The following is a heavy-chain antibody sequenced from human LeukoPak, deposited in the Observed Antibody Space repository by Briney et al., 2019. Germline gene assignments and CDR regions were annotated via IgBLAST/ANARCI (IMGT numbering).Heavy chain of an antibody. CDR2: IYQSGST. D-gene: IGHD2-21*02. CDR1: GGSISSGGYY. J-gene: IGHJ5*02. Sequence: SETLSLTCTVSGGSISSGGYYWSWIRQPPGKGLEGIGYIYQSGSTYYNPSLKSRVTISVDRSENQLSLKLSSVTAADTAVYYWARHREYVEYCGGDCYPNWFDPWGQGTLVTVSS. V-gene: IGHV4-30-2*01. CDR3: ARHREYVEYCGGDCYPNWFDP.